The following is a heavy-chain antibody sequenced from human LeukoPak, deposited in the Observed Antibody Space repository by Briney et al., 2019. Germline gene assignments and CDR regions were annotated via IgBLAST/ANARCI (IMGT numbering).Heavy chain of an antibody. CDR3: AKDDCSSSGCYVDY. CDR1: GYSFTGSY. D-gene: IGHD2-2*01. CDR2: ISPNNGDT. J-gene: IGHJ4*02. V-gene: IGHV1-2*02. Sequence: ASVKVSCKASGYSFTGSYIHWVRQAPGQGLEWIGWISPNNGDTNYAQKFQGRVTMTRDTSINTAYMELSRLGSDDTAVYYCAKDDCSSSGCYVDYWGQGTLVTVSS.